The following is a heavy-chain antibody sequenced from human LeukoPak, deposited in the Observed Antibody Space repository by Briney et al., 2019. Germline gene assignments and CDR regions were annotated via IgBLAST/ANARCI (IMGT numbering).Heavy chain of an antibody. D-gene: IGHD1-1*01. CDR1: GYTFTSYG. Sequence: ASVKVSCKASGYTFTSYGISWVRQAPGQGVEWMGWISAYNGNTNYAQKLQGRVTMTTDTPTSTAYMELRSLRSDDTAVYYCARVSSNWYYFDYWGQGTLVTVSS. J-gene: IGHJ4*02. CDR3: ARVSSNWYYFDY. CDR2: ISAYNGNT. V-gene: IGHV1-18*01.